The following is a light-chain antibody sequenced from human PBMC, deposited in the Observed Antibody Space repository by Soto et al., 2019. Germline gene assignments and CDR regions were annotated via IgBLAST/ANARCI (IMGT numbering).Light chain of an antibody. CDR3: QQYNSSPWT. J-gene: IGKJ1*01. CDR2: KAP. CDR1: QSISSW. V-gene: IGKV1-5*03. Sequence: DIQMTQSPSTLSASVGDRVTITCRASQSISSWLAWYQQKPGKAPKLLIYKAPSLESGVPSRLSGGGSGTEFTLTISSLQPDEFETYYCQQYNSSPWTFGQGTKVEIK.